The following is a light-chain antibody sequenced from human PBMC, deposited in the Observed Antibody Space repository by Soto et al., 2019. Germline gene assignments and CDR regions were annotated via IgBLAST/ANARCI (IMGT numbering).Light chain of an antibody. CDR2: KIS. CDR3: KQVTHFPYT. CDR1: QSLVHSDGNTY. Sequence: DVVLAQTPLFSPVTLGQPASISCRSSQSLVHSDGNTYLSWLQQRPGQPPRLLIYKISNRFFGVQDRFSGSGAGTDFTLRISRVEAEDVGIYYCKQVTHFPYTFGHGSKLEI. V-gene: IGKV2-24*01. J-gene: IGKJ2*01.